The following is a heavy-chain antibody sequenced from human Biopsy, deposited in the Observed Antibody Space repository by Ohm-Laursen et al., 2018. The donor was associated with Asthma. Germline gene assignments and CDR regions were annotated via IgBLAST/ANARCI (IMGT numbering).Heavy chain of an antibody. Sequence: SETLSLTCSVAGGSISISGFYWGWIRQPPGKGLEWIGSIHYSGSTYFNPSLKSRVTIFVDTSKNQFSLKVDSVTAADTAVYYCARTTYGHDGFDPWGQGTLVTVSS. CDR3: ARTTYGHDGFDP. J-gene: IGHJ5*02. V-gene: IGHV4-39*01. CDR2: IHYSGST. D-gene: IGHD4-17*01. CDR1: GGSISISGFY.